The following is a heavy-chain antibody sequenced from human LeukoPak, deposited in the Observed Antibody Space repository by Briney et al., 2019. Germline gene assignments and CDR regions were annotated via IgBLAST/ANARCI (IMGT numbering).Heavy chain of an antibody. Sequence: GGSLRLSCAASGFTFSSYAMSWVRQAPGKGLEWVSAISGSGGSTYYADSVKGRFTISRDNSKNTLYLQMSSLRDEDTAVYYCAKDRLAGWCNDGWFDPWGQGTLVTVSS. D-gene: IGHD6-19*01. CDR1: GFTFSSYA. J-gene: IGHJ5*02. V-gene: IGHV3-23*01. CDR3: AKDRLAGWCNDGWFDP. CDR2: ISGSGGST.